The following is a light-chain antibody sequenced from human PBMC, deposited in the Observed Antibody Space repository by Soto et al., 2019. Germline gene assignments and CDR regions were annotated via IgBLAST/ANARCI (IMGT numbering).Light chain of an antibody. Sequence: DIPMTQSPSSLSASIGDRVTITCRASQSINTWLAWYQRKAGKVPNLLIYKASRLDSGVPPRFSGSGSGTEFTLTISSLQPDDLGTYYCQQYSTYPWTFGQGTKVEIK. CDR2: KAS. CDR3: QQYSTYPWT. CDR1: QSINTW. J-gene: IGKJ1*01. V-gene: IGKV1-5*03.